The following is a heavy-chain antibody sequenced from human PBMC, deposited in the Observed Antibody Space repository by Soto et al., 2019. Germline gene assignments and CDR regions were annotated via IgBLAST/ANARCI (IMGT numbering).Heavy chain of an antibody. V-gene: IGHV3-33*01. J-gene: IGHJ3*02. CDR2: IWYDGSNK. CDR3: ARVPSGYSSGWYAFDI. CDR1: GFTFSSYG. Sequence: GGSLRLSCAASGFTFSSYGMHWVRQAPGKGLEWVAVIWYDGSNKYYADSVKGRFTISRDNSKNTLYLQMNSLRAEDTAVYYCARVPSGYSSGWYAFDIWGQGTMVTVSS. D-gene: IGHD6-19*01.